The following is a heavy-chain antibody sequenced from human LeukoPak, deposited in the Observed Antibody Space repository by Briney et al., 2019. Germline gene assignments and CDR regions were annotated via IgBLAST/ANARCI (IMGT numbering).Heavy chain of an antibody. CDR1: GYTFTCYG. Sequence: ASVKVSCKASGYTFTCYGISWVRQAPGQGLEWMGWISAYNGNTNYAQKLQGRVTMTTDTSTSTAYMELRSLRSDDTAVYYCARDRELLGYFDYWGQGTLVTVSS. CDR3: ARDRELLGYFDY. CDR2: ISAYNGNT. J-gene: IGHJ4*02. V-gene: IGHV1-18*01. D-gene: IGHD1-26*01.